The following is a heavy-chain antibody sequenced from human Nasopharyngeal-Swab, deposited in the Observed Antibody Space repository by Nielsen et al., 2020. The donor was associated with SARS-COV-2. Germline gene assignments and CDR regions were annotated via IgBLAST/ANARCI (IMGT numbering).Heavy chain of an antibody. D-gene: IGHD5-18*01. CDR2: ISGSGGST. CDR1: GLTFSSYA. Sequence: GESLKISCAASGLTFSSYAMSWVRQAPGKGLDWVSAISGSGGSTYHADSVKGRFTISRDNSKNTLYLQMNSLRAEDTAVYYCARSLTTGYSYGYYDYWGQGTLVTVSS. V-gene: IGHV3-23*01. J-gene: IGHJ4*02. CDR3: ARSLTTGYSYGYYDY.